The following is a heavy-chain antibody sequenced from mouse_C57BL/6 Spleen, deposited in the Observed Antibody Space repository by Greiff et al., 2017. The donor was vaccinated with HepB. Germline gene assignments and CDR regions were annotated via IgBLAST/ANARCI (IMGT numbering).Heavy chain of an antibody. CDR2: IDPSDSYT. V-gene: IGHV1-69*01. CDR1: GYTFTSYW. CDR3: ARYPHYYGSSSRAMDY. D-gene: IGHD1-1*01. J-gene: IGHJ4*01. Sequence: VQLQQPGAELVMPGASVKLSCKASGYTFTSYWMHWVKQRPGQGLEWIGEIDPSDSYTNYNQKFKGKSTLTVDKSSSTAYMQLSSLTSEDSAVYYCARYPHYYGSSSRAMDYWGQGTSVTVSS.